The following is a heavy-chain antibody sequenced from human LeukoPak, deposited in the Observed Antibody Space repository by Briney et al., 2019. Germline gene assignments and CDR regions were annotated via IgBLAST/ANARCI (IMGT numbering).Heavy chain of an antibody. Sequence: SETLSLTCTVSGGSTSSYYWSWIRQPPGKGLEWIGEINHSGSTNYNPSLKSRVTISVDKSKNQFSLKLSSVTAADTAVYYCARHDYGDYEGVFDYWGQGTLVTVSS. CDR1: GGSTSSYY. CDR3: ARHDYGDYEGVFDY. J-gene: IGHJ4*02. CDR2: INHSGST. V-gene: IGHV4-34*01. D-gene: IGHD4-17*01.